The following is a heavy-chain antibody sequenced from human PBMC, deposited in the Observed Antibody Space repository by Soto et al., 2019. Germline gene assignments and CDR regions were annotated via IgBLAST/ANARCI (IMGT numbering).Heavy chain of an antibody. J-gene: IGHJ4*02. Sequence: PSETLSLTCTVSGGSISSYYWSWIRQPPGKGLEWIGYIYYSGSTNYNPSLKSRVTISVDTSKNQFSLKLSSVTAAGTAVYYCARGGYSYGSYYFDYWGQGTLVTVSS. CDR3: ARGGYSYGSYYFDY. D-gene: IGHD5-18*01. V-gene: IGHV4-59*01. CDR2: IYYSGST. CDR1: GGSISSYY.